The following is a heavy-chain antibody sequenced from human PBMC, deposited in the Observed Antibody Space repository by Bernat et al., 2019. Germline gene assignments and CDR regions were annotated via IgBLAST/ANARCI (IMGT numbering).Heavy chain of an antibody. CDR1: GYTFSTYW. Sequence: EVQLVQSGAEVKKPGESLRISCQGSGYTFSTYWITWVRQVPGNGLEWMGRIDPSDSYTNYNPSFQGHVTISADRSISAAFLQWSSLKASDTAIYYCARHRTTVSSIYWHFDLWGRGTLVTVSS. CDR3: ARHRTTVSSIYWHFDL. D-gene: IGHD3-3*02. V-gene: IGHV5-10-1*03. J-gene: IGHJ2*01. CDR2: IDPSDSYT.